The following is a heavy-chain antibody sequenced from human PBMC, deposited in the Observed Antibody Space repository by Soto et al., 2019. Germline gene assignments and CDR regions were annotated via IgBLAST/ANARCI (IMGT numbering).Heavy chain of an antibody. J-gene: IGHJ4*02. CDR3: AHLLGIAPYFDY. Sequence: QITLKESGPTLVKPTQTLTLTCTLSGFSINTDGVGVGWIRQPPGKTLEWLALIYWNDDKRYNPSLKTRLTITMDTSKNQVVLTMIDMDPVDTATYYCAHLLGIAPYFDYWGQGALVTVSS. D-gene: IGHD7-27*01. V-gene: IGHV2-5*01. CDR2: IYWNDDK. CDR1: GFSINTDGVG.